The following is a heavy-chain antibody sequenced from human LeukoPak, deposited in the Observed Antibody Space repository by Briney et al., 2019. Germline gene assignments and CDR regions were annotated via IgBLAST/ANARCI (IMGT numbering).Heavy chain of an antibody. J-gene: IGHJ4*02. Sequence: ASVKVSCKASGYTLTSYAISWVRQAPGQGLEWMGGIIPIFGTANYAQKFQGRVTITADESTSTAYMELSSLRSEDTAVYYCARDAGGDSSGHDYWGQGTLVTVSS. CDR3: ARDAGGDSSGHDY. CDR1: GYTLTSYA. CDR2: IIPIFGTA. V-gene: IGHV1-69*13. D-gene: IGHD3-22*01.